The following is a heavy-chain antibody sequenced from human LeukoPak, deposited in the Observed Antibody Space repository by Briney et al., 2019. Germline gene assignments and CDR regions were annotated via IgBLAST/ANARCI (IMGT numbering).Heavy chain of an antibody. J-gene: IGHJ5*02. V-gene: IGHV1-8*03. CDR1: GYTFTSYD. CDR2: MNPNSGNT. Sequence: ASVKVSCKASGYTFTSYDINWVRQATGQGLEWMGWMNPNSGNTGYAQKFQGRVTITKNTSISTAYMELSSLRSEDTAVYYCARALRYFDWSAQRFDPWGQGTLVTVSS. D-gene: IGHD3-9*01. CDR3: ARALRYFDWSAQRFDP.